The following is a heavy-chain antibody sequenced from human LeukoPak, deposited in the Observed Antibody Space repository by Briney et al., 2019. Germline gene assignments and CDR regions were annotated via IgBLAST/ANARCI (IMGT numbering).Heavy chain of an antibody. CDR1: GYTFTIYG. CDR3: ARSPGGAAAGYYFDY. V-gene: IGHV1-18*01. D-gene: IGHD6-13*01. Sequence: ASVTVSFKASGYTFTIYGISWVRQAPGQGLEWMGWISAYNGNTNYAQKLQGRVTMTTDTSTSTAYMELRSLRSDDTAVYYCARSPGGAAAGYYFDYWGQGTLVTVSS. J-gene: IGHJ4*02. CDR2: ISAYNGNT.